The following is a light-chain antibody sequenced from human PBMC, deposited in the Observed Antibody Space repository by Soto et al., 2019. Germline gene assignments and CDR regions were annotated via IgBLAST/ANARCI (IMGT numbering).Light chain of an antibody. CDR3: QQYLSYPIT. J-gene: IGKJ5*01. CDR2: KAS. Sequence: DIKMTQSPSTLSASVGDRVTITCRASQSISSWLAWYQQKAGNAPKSLIYKASSLESGVPSRFSGSGSGTEFTLTISSLQPDDCATYYCQQYLSYPITFGQGTRLEIK. CDR1: QSISSW. V-gene: IGKV1-5*03.